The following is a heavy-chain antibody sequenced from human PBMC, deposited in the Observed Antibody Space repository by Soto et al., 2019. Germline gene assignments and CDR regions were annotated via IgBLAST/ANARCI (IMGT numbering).Heavy chain of an antibody. CDR1: GYTCASYA. V-gene: IGHV1-18*01. CDR3: ASDPPPRVY. CDR2: ISAYNGNT. Sequence: QVQLVQSGAEVKKPGASVKVSCKASGYTCASYAISWMLQAPGQGLEWMGWISAYNGNTNYAQKLQGRVNMTTHTPASTAYLELRSLRSDDTAVYYCASDPPPRVYWGPGNGVTVPS. J-gene: IGHJ4*02.